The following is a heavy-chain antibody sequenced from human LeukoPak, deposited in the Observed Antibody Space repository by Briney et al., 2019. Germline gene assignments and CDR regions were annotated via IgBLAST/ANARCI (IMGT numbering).Heavy chain of an antibody. CDR3: ARDQQNGYSSGWSFDS. D-gene: IGHD6-19*01. J-gene: IGHJ5*01. V-gene: IGHV3-66*01. CDR2: IYSGGSA. CDR1: GLTVSSNF. Sequence: GGSLRLSCAASGLTVSSNFMSWVRQAPGKGLEWVSVIYSGGSAYYADSVKGRFTISRDNSKNTLYLQMNSLRPEDTAVYYCARDQQNGYSSGWSFDSWGQGTLVTVSS.